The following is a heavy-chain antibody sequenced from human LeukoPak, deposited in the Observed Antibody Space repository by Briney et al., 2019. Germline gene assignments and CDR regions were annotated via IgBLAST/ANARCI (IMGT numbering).Heavy chain of an antibody. D-gene: IGHD1-1*01. V-gene: IGHV3-30*18. J-gene: IGHJ4*02. Sequence: GGSLRLSCAASGFTFSSYGMHWVRQAPGKGLEWVAVISYDGSNKYYADSVKGRFTISRDNSKNTLYLQMNSLRAEDTAVYYCAKNWNYFDYWGQGTLVTVSP. CDR2: ISYDGSNK. CDR3: AKNWNYFDY. CDR1: GFTFSSYG.